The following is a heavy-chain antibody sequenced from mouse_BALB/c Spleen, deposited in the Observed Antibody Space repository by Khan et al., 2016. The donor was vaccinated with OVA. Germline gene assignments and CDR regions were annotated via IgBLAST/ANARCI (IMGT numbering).Heavy chain of an antibody. Sequence: AVSGFPFSSYVMSWVRQTPEKRLEWVASISSGGSTYYPDSVKGRFTISRDNARNIVTLQMSSLRSEDMAIYYCAREAYRYDEYYFDYWGQGTTLTVSS. D-gene: IGHD2-14*01. CDR2: ISSGGST. V-gene: IGHV5-6-5*01. CDR3: AREAYRYDEYYFDY. J-gene: IGHJ2*01. CDR1: GFPFSSYV.